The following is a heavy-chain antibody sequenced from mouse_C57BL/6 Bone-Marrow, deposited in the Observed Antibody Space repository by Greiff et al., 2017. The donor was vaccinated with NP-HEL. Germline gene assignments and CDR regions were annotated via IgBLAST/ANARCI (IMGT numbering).Heavy chain of an antibody. V-gene: IGHV1-55*01. J-gene: IGHJ2*01. CDR3: ARCPLDY. CDR1: GYTFTSYW. Sequence: QVQLQQPGAELVKPGASVKMSCKASGYTFTSYWITWVKQRPGQGLEWIGDIYHGSGSTNYNEKLKSKATLTVDTSSSTAYMQLRSLTSEDAAVYYCARCPLDYWGQGTTLTVSS. CDR2: IYHGSGST.